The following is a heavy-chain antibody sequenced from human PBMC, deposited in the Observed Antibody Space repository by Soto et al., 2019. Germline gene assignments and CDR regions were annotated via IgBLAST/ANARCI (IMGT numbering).Heavy chain of an antibody. V-gene: IGHV1-2*02. J-gene: IGHJ6*03. Sequence: QVQLVQSGAEVKKPGASVKVSCKASGYTFTDYYIHWVRQAPGQGLQWLGWINPTNSGTRYARSFQGRVTVTRDTSISTAYMELSSLRSDDTAVYYCARGITSRLVFYYYYMDVRGFGTTVTVSS. CDR3: ARGITSRLVFYYYYMDV. CDR2: INPTNSGT. CDR1: GYTFTDYY.